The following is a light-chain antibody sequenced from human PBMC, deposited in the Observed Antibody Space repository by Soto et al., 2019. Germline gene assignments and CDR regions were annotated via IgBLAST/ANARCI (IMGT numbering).Light chain of an antibody. CDR1: SSNIGAGYD. V-gene: IGLV1-40*01. CDR2: ANS. Sequence: QLVLTQPPSVSGAPGQRVTISCTGSSSNIGAGYDIHWYQQVPGTAPKPLIYANSNRASGVPDRFSGSKSGTSASLAITGLQAEDEADYYCQSYDTSLSGYVFGPGTKLTVL. CDR3: QSYDTSLSGYV. J-gene: IGLJ1*01.